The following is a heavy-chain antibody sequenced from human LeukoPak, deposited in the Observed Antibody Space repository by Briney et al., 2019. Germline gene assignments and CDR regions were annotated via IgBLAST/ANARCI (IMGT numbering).Heavy chain of an antibody. CDR2: ISSSSSYI. J-gene: IGHJ4*02. Sequence: GGSLRLSCAASGFTFSSYSMNLVRQAPGKGLEWVSSISSSSSYIYYADSVKGRFTISRDNAKDSLYLQMNSLRAEDTAVYYCARDSIYDFWFPYWGQGTLVTVSS. D-gene: IGHD3-3*01. CDR1: GFTFSSYS. V-gene: IGHV3-21*01. CDR3: ARDSIYDFWFPY.